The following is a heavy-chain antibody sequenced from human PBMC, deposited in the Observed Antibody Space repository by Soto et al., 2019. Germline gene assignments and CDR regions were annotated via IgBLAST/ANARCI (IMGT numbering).Heavy chain of an antibody. CDR3: AREGYYSGSGTYSPPRYYGMDV. CDR2: ISDYNGNT. V-gene: IGHV1-18*01. D-gene: IGHD3-10*01. Sequence: QVQLVQSGAEVKRAGASVKVSCKASGYTFSSYGLSWVRQAPGQGLEWMGWISDYNGNTHYAQKFQGRVIMTTDTPTXPPSXEXRTLRSDDTAVYFCAREGYYSGSGTYSPPRYYGMDVWGQGTTVTVSS. CDR1: GYTFSSYG. J-gene: IGHJ6*02.